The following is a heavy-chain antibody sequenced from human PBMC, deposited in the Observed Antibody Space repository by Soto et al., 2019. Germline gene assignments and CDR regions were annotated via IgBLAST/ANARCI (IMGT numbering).Heavy chain of an antibody. CDR3: AKTDKFHSQSSGWANRFDS. CDR1: GFTFSNYA. J-gene: IGHJ4*02. V-gene: IGHV3-23*01. D-gene: IGHD6-19*01. CDR2: ITSAGST. Sequence: EVQLLESGGDLAQPGGSLRLICAASGFTFSNYAMTWVRQSPGKGLEWVSTITSAGSTFYGDTVKGRFTISRDNSKSTLYLHMNSLGAEDTAVYYCAKTDKFHSQSSGWANRFDSWGQGTLVTVSS.